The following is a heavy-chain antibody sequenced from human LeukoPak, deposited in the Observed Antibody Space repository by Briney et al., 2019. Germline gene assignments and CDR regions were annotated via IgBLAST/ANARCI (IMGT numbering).Heavy chain of an antibody. J-gene: IGHJ4*02. D-gene: IGHD3-10*01. Sequence: GESLRLSCAASGFTFSSYAMTWVRQAPGKGLEWVSAISGSGLNTYYADSVKGRFTISRDNSKNTVYLQMNSLRAEDTALYYCAKWREGTMVYFDYWGQGTLVTVSS. CDR2: ISGSGLNT. CDR1: GFTFSSYA. V-gene: IGHV3-23*01. CDR3: AKWREGTMVYFDY.